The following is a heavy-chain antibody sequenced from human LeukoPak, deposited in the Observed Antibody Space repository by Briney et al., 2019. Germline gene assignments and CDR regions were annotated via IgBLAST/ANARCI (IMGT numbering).Heavy chain of an antibody. CDR1: GFTFSSYT. Sequence: GGSLRLSCAASGFTFSSYTMNWVRQAPGQGLEWVSSISSGGGYIYHADSMKGRFTISRDNAKNSLYLQMNSLRAEDTAVYYCARGLPVAAFDYWGQGTLVTVSS. CDR3: ARGLPVAAFDY. V-gene: IGHV3-21*01. D-gene: IGHD6-19*01. J-gene: IGHJ4*02. CDR2: ISSGGGYI.